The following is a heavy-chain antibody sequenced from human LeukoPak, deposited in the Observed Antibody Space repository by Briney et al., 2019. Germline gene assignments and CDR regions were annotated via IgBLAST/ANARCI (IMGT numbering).Heavy chain of an antibody. J-gene: IGHJ4*02. Sequence: ASVKVSCKASGYTFTSYNMHWVRQAPGRGLEWMGIISPGGGSTSYAQKFQGRVTMTRDTSTSTVYMELGSLRSEDSAVYYCARGLGSGSNTFDYWGQGTLVAVSS. CDR3: ARGLGSGSNTFDY. CDR2: ISPGGGST. D-gene: IGHD3-10*01. CDR1: GYTFTSYN. V-gene: IGHV1-46*01.